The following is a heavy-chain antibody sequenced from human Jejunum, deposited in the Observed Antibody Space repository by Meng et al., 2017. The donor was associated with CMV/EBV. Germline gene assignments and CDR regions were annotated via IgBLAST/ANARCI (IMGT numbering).Heavy chain of an antibody. CDR3: AREETILSRGVMNYYGMDV. CDR1: YW. J-gene: IGHJ6*02. Sequence: YWIHWVRQAPGKGLVWVSRINGDGSFIRYAESVKPRFTISRDNAENTVSLQMNSLRAEDTAVYYCAREETILSRGVMNYYGMDVWGQGTTVTVSS. V-gene: IGHV3-74*01. D-gene: IGHD3-10*01. CDR2: INGDGSFI.